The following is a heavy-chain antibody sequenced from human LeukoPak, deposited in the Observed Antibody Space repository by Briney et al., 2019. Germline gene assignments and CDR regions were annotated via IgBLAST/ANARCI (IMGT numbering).Heavy chain of an antibody. D-gene: IGHD3-3*01. CDR2: IKEDGRQK. CDR1: GFTFSSYA. Sequence: GGSLRLSCAASGFTFSSYAMSWVRQAPGKGLEWVANIKEDGRQKYYVDSVKGRFTISRDNARKSLYLQMNSLRAEDTAVCYCASGFLDDFWSGHFWGQGTLVTVSS. V-gene: IGHV3-7*01. J-gene: IGHJ4*02. CDR3: ASGFLDDFWSGHF.